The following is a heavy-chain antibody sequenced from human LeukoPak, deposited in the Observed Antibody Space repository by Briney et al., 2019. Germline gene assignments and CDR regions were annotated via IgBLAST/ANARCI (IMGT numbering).Heavy chain of an antibody. CDR3: AKLAWVGALPPLKAHFYY. J-gene: IGHJ4*02. V-gene: IGHV3-23*01. CDR1: GFTFSSYG. CDR2: ISGSGGST. D-gene: IGHD1-26*01. Sequence: GGTLRLSCAASGFTFSSYGMSWVRQAPGKGLEWVSAISGSGGSTYYADSVKGRFTISRDNSKNTLYLQMNSLRAEDTAVYYCAKLAWVGALPPLKAHFYYWGQGTLVTVSS.